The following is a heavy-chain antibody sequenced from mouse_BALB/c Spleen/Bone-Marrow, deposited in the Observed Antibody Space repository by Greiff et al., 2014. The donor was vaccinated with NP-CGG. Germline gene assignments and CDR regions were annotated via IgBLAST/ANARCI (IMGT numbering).Heavy chain of an antibody. D-gene: IGHD1-2*01. J-gene: IGHJ2*01. CDR1: GFDIKDTY. Sequence: VQLQQSGAELVKPGASVKLSCTASGFDIKDTYMHWVKQRPEQGLEWIGRIDPANGNTKYDPKFQGKATITADTSSNTAYLQLSSLTSEDTAVYYCARTAPENFDYWGQGTTLTVSS. V-gene: IGHV14-3*02. CDR3: ARTAPENFDY. CDR2: IDPANGNT.